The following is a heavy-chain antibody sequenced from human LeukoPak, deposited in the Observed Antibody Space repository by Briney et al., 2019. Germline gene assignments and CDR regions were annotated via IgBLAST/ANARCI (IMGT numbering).Heavy chain of an antibody. CDR1: GGSITSHI. Sequence: SETLSLTCAVSGGSITSHIWSWMRQPAGKGLEWIGRLHTSGSTIYNPSLKSRLTISVDTSENHFSLKLTSVTAADTAIYYCARDRLSGDGAFDIWGQGTIVTVSS. J-gene: IGHJ3*02. CDR2: LHTSGST. D-gene: IGHD3-9*01. V-gene: IGHV4-4*07. CDR3: ARDRLSGDGAFDI.